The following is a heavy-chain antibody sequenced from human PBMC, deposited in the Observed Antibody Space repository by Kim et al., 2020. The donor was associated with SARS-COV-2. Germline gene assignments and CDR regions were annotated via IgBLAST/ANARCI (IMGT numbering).Heavy chain of an antibody. J-gene: IGHJ4*02. CDR1: GFTFSSYG. D-gene: IGHD3-10*01. CDR3: AKDGVTMVRGAYWYFDY. CDR2: IWYDGSNK. Sequence: GGSLRLSCAASGFTFSSYGMHWVRQAPGKGLEWVAVIWYDGSNKYYADSVKGRFTISRDNSKNTLYLQMNSLRAEDTAVYYCAKDGVTMVRGAYWYFDYWGQGTVVTVSS. V-gene: IGHV3-33*06.